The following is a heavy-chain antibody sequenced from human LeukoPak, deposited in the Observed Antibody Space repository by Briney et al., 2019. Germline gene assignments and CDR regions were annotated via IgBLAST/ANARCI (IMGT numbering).Heavy chain of an antibody. Sequence: PGGSLRLSCAASGFTFSSYWMTWVRQAPGKGLEWVGSVYYTGSTFYNPSLKSRVTTSVDTSKNHFSLNLSSVTAADTAVYYCARHRGRYYDSGGYYYFDYWGQGTLVTVSS. J-gene: IGHJ4*02. CDR1: GFTFSSYW. CDR3: ARHRGRYYDSGGYYYFDY. CDR2: VYYTGST. V-gene: IGHV4-39*02. D-gene: IGHD3-10*01.